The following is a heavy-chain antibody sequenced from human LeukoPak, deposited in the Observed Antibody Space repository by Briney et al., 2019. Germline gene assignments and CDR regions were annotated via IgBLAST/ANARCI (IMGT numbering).Heavy chain of an antibody. Sequence: GGSLRLSCSASGFTFNSYAMHWVRQAPGKGLQYVSTTNNDGSKTYYADSVKGRFTISRDNSKHTLSLQMSSLRPEDTALYYCVKDPSGIVDLEAATYRFASWGQGTLVTVSS. CDR3: VKDPSGIVDLEAATYRFAS. CDR2: TNNDGSKT. CDR1: GFTFNSYA. V-gene: IGHV3-64D*09. J-gene: IGHJ4*02. D-gene: IGHD2-15*01.